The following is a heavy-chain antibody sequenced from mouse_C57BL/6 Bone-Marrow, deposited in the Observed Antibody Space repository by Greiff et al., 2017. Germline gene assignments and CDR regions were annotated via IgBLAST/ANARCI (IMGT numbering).Heavy chain of an antibody. Sequence: QVQLKQSGPELARPWASVKISCQAFYTFSRRVHFAIRDTTYWMQWVKQRPGQGLEWIGAIYPGNGDTSYNQKFKGKATLTADKSSSTAYMQLSSLTSEDSAVYYCACPLGSSTDWYFDVWGTGTTVTVSS. J-gene: IGHJ1*03. CDR2: GQGLEWIG. V-gene: IGHV1-87*01. D-gene: IGHD1-3*01. CDR1: YTFSRRVH. CDR3: SEDSAVYYCACPLGSSTDWYFDV.